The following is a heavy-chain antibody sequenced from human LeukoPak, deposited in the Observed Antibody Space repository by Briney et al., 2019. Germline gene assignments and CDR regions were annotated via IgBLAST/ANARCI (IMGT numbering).Heavy chain of an antibody. CDR1: GFTFNIYW. Sequence: GGSLRLSCAASGFTFNIYWMNWVRQAPGKGLEWVANIKEDGSEKYYVDSVKGRFTISRDNAKKSLYLQMNSLRAEDTAVYYCARDYYDSSGYYFPLDYWGQGTPVTVSS. J-gene: IGHJ4*02. CDR3: ARDYYDSSGYYFPLDY. V-gene: IGHV3-7*03. D-gene: IGHD3-22*01. CDR2: IKEDGSEK.